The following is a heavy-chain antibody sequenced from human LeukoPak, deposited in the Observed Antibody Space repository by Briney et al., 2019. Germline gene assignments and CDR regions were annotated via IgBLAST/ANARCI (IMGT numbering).Heavy chain of an antibody. V-gene: IGHV3-33*01. J-gene: IGHJ4*02. CDR1: GFTFSSYG. Sequence: GRSLRLSCAASGFTFSSYGMHWVRQAPGKGLEWVAIIWYDGSEKYYADSVKGRFTISRDNSKNTVYLQMNSLRAEDTAVYYCARSLGYSSSWYTFDYWGQGTLVTVSS. CDR3: ARSLGYSSSWYTFDY. CDR2: IWYDGSEK. D-gene: IGHD6-13*01.